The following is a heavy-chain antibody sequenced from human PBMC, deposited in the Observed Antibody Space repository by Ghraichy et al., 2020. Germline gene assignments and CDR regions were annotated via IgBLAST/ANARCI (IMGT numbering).Heavy chain of an antibody. D-gene: IGHD4-17*01. CDR1: GYTFTGYD. CDR2: INPNSGGT. Sequence: ASVKVSCKASGYTFTGYDMHWVRQAPGQGLEWMGWINPNSGGTNYAQKFQGRVTMTRDTSISTAYMELSRLRSDDTAVYYCARLSYGDYVETSVDYWGQGTPVTVSS. J-gene: IGHJ4*02. CDR3: ARLSYGDYVETSVDY. V-gene: IGHV1-2*02.